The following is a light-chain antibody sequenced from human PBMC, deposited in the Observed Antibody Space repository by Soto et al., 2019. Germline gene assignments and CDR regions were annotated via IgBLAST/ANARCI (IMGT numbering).Light chain of an antibody. CDR2: SNN. Sequence: QSVLTQAPSASGTPGQRVTISCSGSSSNIGRNAVNWYQQLPGTAPKLLIHSNNQRPSGVPDRFSGSKSGTSASLAISGLQSEDEADYYCAAWDDSLNGVVFGGGTKLTVL. CDR1: SSNIGRNA. J-gene: IGLJ2*01. CDR3: AAWDDSLNGVV. V-gene: IGLV1-44*01.